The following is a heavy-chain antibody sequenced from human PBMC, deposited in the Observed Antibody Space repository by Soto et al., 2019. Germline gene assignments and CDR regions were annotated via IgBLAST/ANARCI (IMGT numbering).Heavy chain of an antibody. CDR3: ARRYCSSTSCYGPYYYYGMDV. D-gene: IGHD2-2*01. CDR2: ISAYNGNT. CDR1: GYTFTSYG. Sequence: ASVKVSCKASGYTFTSYGISWVRQAPGQGREWMGWISAYNGNTNYAQKLQGRVTMTTDTSTSTAYMELRSLRSDDTAVYYCARRYCSSTSCYGPYYYYGMDVWGQGXTVTV. V-gene: IGHV1-18*04. J-gene: IGHJ6*02.